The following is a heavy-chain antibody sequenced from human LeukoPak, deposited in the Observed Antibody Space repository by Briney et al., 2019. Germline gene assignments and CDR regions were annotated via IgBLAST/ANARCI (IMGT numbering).Heavy chain of an antibody. CDR2: ISSSSSYI. CDR3: ARDIYSYGYYYYYGMDV. D-gene: IGHD5-18*01. CDR1: GFTFSSYS. J-gene: IGHJ6*02. V-gene: IGHV3-21*01. Sequence: GGSLRLSCAASGFTFSSYSMNWVRQAPGKGLVWVSSISSSSSYIYYADSVKGRFTISRDNAKNSLYLQMNSLRAEDTAVYYCARDIYSYGYYYYYGMDVWGQGTTVTVSS.